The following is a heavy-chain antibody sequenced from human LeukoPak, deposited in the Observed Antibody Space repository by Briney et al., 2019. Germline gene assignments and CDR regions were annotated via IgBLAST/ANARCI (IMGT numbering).Heavy chain of an antibody. CDR1: GGSISRSSYY. J-gene: IGHJ4*02. V-gene: IGHV4-39*01. CDR3: ARLSGVLVWFEELSRGDSFDY. CDR2: IYYSGST. Sequence: SETLSLTCTVSGGSISRSSYYWGWIRQPPGKGLEWIGSIYYSGSTYYNPSLKSRVTISVDTSKNQFSLKLSSVTAADTAVYFCARLSGVLVWFEELSRGDSFDYWGQGTLVTVSS. D-gene: IGHD3-10*01.